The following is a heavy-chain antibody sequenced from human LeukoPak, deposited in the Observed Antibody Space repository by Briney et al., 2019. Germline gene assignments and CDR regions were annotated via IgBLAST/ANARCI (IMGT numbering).Heavy chain of an antibody. CDR1: SFTFSSYW. D-gene: IGHD3-10*01. CDR2: IKEDGSKT. Sequence: GGSLRLSCAASSFTFSSYWMTWVRQAPGKGLEGVANIKEDGSKTFYVDSVKGRFTISRDNAKNSLYLQMNSLRAEDTAVYYCARDPYYYDSGSFAAFDIWGQGTMVTVSS. J-gene: IGHJ3*02. V-gene: IGHV3-7*01. CDR3: ARDPYYYDSGSFAAFDI.